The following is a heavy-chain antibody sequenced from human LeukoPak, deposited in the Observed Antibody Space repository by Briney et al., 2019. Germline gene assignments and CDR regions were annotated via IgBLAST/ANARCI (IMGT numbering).Heavy chain of an antibody. CDR2: IYSGGTT. CDR3: AGGTGGSGSFRRYYYYGMDV. CDR1: GFTFSSNY. J-gene: IGHJ6*02. D-gene: IGHD3-10*01. Sequence: GGSLRLSCAASGFTFSSNYMNWVRQAPGKGLEWVSVIYSGGTTYYADSVKGRFTISRDNSKNTLYLQMNSLRDEDTAVYYCAGGTGGSGSFRRYYYYGMDVWGQGTTVTVSS. V-gene: IGHV3-66*01.